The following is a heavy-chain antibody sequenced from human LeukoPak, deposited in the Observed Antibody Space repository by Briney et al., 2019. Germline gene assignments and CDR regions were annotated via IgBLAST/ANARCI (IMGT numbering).Heavy chain of an antibody. Sequence: GGSLGLSCAASGFTFSTYAMSWVRQAPGKGLEWVSAISGGGATSYYADSVEGRFTISRDNFKNTLYLQMNSLRAEGTAVYYCAKDGSSGIAATADAFDIWGQGTMVTVSS. V-gene: IGHV3-23*01. D-gene: IGHD6-13*01. CDR2: ISGGGATS. J-gene: IGHJ3*02. CDR3: AKDGSSGIAATADAFDI. CDR1: GFTFSTYA.